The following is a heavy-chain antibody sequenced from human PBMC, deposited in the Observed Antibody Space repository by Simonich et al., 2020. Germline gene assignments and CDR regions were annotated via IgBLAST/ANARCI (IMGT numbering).Heavy chain of an antibody. CDR1: GYTFTSYG. Sequence: QVQLVQSGAEVKKPGASVKVSCKASGYTFTSYGISWVRLAPGQGLEWMGGISAYNGNTNNAQKLQGRVTMTTDTSTSTAYMELRSLRSDDTAVYYCARASRGTWWYYYFDYWGQGTLVTVSS. J-gene: IGHJ4*02. V-gene: IGHV1-18*01. D-gene: IGHD2-15*01. CDR3: ARASRGTWWYYYFDY. CDR2: ISAYNGNT.